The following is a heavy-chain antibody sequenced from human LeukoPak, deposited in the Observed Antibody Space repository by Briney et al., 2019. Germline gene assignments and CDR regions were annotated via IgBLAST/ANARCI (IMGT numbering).Heavy chain of an antibody. Sequence: PSETLSLTCTVSGGSISSSSYYWGWIRQPPGKGLEGIGSIYYSGSTYYNPSLKSRVTISVDTSKNQFSLKLSSVTAADTAMYYCARVGGIAAADELRNAFDIWGQGTMVTVSS. D-gene: IGHD6-13*01. J-gene: IGHJ3*02. CDR2: IYYSGST. CDR3: ARVGGIAAADELRNAFDI. V-gene: IGHV4-39*07. CDR1: GGSISSSSYY.